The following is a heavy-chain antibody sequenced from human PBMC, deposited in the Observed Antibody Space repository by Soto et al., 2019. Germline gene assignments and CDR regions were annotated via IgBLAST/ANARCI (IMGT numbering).Heavy chain of an antibody. CDR3: ARALTQNYYDSSGYYDFDY. V-gene: IGHV1-18*01. D-gene: IGHD3-22*01. CDR2: ISAYTGNT. J-gene: IGHJ4*02. CDR1: NYTFTDYG. Sequence: QVQLVQSGAEAKNPGASVKVSCKAANYTFTDYGISWVRQAPGQGLEWMGWISAYTGNTNYAQKLQGRVTMTTDTSTSTAYMELRILRSDDTAVYYCARALTQNYYDSSGYYDFDYWSQGTLVTVSS.